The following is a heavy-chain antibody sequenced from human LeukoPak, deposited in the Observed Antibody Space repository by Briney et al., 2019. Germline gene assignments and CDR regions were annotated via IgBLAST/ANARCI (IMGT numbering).Heavy chain of an antibody. CDR3: TTHILTGDFDY. CDR2: VKGKVDGGTT. CDR1: GFTFTNAW. D-gene: IGHD7-27*01. V-gene: IGHV3-15*01. J-gene: IGHJ4*02. Sequence: GGSLRLSCAASGFTFTNAWMSWVRQAPGKGLEWVGRVKGKVDGGTTGYAAPVKGRFTISRDDSSNTMYLEMSSLKTEDTAMYYCTTHILTGDFDYWGQGTLVTVSS.